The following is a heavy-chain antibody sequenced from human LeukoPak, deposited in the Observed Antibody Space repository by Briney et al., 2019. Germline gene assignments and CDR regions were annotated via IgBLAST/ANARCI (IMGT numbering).Heavy chain of an antibody. D-gene: IGHD6-13*01. CDR2: INHSGST. J-gene: IGHJ1*01. CDR1: GGSFSGYY. CDR3: ARGRRLQSIAAAGTAYFQH. V-gene: IGHV4-34*01. Sequence: SETLSLTCAVYGGSFSGYYWSWIRQPPGKGLEWIGEINHSGSTNYNPSLKSRVTISVDTSKNQFSLKLSSVTAADTAVYYCARGRRLQSIAAAGTAYFQHWGQGTLVTVSS.